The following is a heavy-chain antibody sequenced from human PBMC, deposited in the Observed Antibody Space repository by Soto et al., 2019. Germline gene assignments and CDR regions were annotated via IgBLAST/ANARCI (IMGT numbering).Heavy chain of an antibody. CDR1: GFTFSSYW. Sequence: EVQLVESGGGLVQPGGSLRLSCAASGFTFSSYWMSWVRQAPGKGLEWVANIKQDGSEKYYVDSVKGRFTISRDNAKNSLYLQMNSLRAEDTAVYYCARDVGIAAAGRSYYYGMDVWVQGTTVTVSS. D-gene: IGHD6-13*01. V-gene: IGHV3-7*01. CDR2: IKQDGSEK. J-gene: IGHJ6*02. CDR3: ARDVGIAAAGRSYYYGMDV.